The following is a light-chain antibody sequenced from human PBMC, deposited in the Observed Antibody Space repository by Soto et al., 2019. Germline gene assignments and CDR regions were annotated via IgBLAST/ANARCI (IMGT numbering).Light chain of an antibody. J-gene: IGKJ4*01. CDR3: MQALQIPPT. CDR2: LGS. CDR1: QSLLHSNGYNY. Sequence: DIVMTQSPLSLPVTPGEPASISCRSSQSLLHSNGYNYLDWYLQKPGQSPQLLIYLGSNRASGVPDRFSGRGSGTDFTLKNSRVEAEDVGVYYCMQALQIPPTFGGGTKVEIK. V-gene: IGKV2-28*01.